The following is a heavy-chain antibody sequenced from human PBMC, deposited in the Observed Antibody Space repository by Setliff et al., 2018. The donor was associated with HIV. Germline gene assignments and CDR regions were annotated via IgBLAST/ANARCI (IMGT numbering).Heavy chain of an antibody. CDR3: ASSWSRIRYYGMDV. D-gene: IGHD6-13*01. CDR1: GYTFTSYA. J-gene: IGHJ6*02. CDR2: INAGNGNT. Sequence: ASVKVSCKASGYTFTSYAMHWVRQAPGQRLEWMGWINAGNGNTKYSQKFQGRVTMTRNTSISTAYMELSSLRSDDTAVYYCASSWSRIRYYGMDVWGQGTTVTVSS. V-gene: IGHV1-3*01.